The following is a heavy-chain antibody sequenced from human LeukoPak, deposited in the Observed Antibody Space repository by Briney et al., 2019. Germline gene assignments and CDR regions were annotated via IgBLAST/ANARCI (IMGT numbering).Heavy chain of an antibody. CDR3: ARLVAYCSSTSCSFDY. CDR1: GGSISIGGYY. D-gene: IGHD2-2*01. J-gene: IGHJ4*02. Sequence: SQTLSLTCTVSGGSISIGGYYCGWIRQPPGKGLEWIGSIYYSGSTYYYPSLKSRVTISVGTSKNQLSLKLSSVTAADTAVYYCARLVAYCSSTSCSFDYWGQGTLVTVSS. V-gene: IGHV4-39*01. CDR2: IYYSGST.